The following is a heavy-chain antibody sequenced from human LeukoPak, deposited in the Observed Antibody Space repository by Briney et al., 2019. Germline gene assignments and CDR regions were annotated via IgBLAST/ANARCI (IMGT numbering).Heavy chain of an antibody. Sequence: PGGSLRLSCAASGFTFSSYWMHWVRQAPGKGLVWVSRINSDGSSTSYADSVKGRFTISRDNAKNTLYLQMNSLRAEDTAVYYCARAGYGDYDFPAAFDYWGQGTLVTVSS. D-gene: IGHD4-17*01. CDR3: ARAGYGDYDFPAAFDY. CDR2: INSDGSST. J-gene: IGHJ4*02. CDR1: GFTFSSYW. V-gene: IGHV3-74*01.